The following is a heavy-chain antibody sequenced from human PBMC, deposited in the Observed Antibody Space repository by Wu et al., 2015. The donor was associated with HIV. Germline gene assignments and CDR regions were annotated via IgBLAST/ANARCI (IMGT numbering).Heavy chain of an antibody. Sequence: GGTFSSYAISWVRQAPGQGLEWMGGIIPIFGTANYAQKFQGRVTITADESTSTAYMELSSLRSEDTAVYYCARNAEGDYDFWSGHFVYYMDVWGKGTTVTVSS. CDR3: ARNAEGDYDFWSGHFVYYMDV. V-gene: IGHV1-69*01. CDR2: IIPIFGTA. J-gene: IGHJ6*03. CDR1: GGTFSSYA. D-gene: IGHD3-3*01.